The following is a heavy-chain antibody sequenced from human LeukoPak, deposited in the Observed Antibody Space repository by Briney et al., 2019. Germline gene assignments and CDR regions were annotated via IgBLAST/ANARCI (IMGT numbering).Heavy chain of an antibody. CDR2: INHSGST. CDR3: ARGRKWFRTLPGYYGFDY. V-gene: IGHV4-34*01. J-gene: IGHJ4*02. CDR1: GGSFSGYY. D-gene: IGHD3-9*01. Sequence: SETLSLTCAVYGGSFSGYYWSWIRQPPGKGLEWIGEINHSGSTNYNPSLKSRVTISVDTSKNQFSLKLSSVTAADTAVYYCARGRKWFRTLPGYYGFDYWGQGTLVTVSS.